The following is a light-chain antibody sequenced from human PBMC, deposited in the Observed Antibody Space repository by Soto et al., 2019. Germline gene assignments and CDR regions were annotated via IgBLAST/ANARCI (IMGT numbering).Light chain of an antibody. CDR2: EVS. CDR1: SSDVGGYNY. V-gene: IGLV2-14*01. Sequence: QSALTQPASVSGSPGQSVTISCTGTSSDVGGYNYVSWYQQHPGKAPKLMIYEVSNRPSGVSNRFSGSKSGNTASLTISGLQAEDEADYYCSSYSSNRMDDVFGTGTKLTVL. CDR3: SSYSSNRMDDV. J-gene: IGLJ1*01.